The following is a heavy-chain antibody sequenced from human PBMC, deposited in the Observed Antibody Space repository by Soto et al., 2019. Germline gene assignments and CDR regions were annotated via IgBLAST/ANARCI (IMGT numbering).Heavy chain of an antibody. CDR2: INPSGGST. J-gene: IGHJ4*02. V-gene: IGHV1-46*03. D-gene: IGHD2-21*02. CDR3: ARGGGIVVVTAPYEH. CDR1: GYTFTSYY. Sequence: ASVKVSCKASGYTFTSYYMHWVRQAPGQGLEWMGIINPSGGSTTYAQRFLGRVTMTSDTSTSTVHMELGSLTSEDTAVYYCARGGGIVVVTAPYEHWGQGTLVTVSS.